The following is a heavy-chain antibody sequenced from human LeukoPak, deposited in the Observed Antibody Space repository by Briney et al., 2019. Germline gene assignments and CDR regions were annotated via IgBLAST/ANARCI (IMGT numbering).Heavy chain of an antibody. CDR3: AREGRRWLQLPFDY. V-gene: IGHV3-20*04. CDR1: GFTFDDYG. Sequence: GGSLRLSCAASGFTFDDYGMSWVRQAPGKGLEWVSGINWNGGSTGYADSVKGRFTISRDNAKNSLYLQMNSLRAEDTAVYYCAREGRRWLQLPFDYWGQGTLVTVSS. J-gene: IGHJ4*02. D-gene: IGHD5-24*01. CDR2: INWNGGST.